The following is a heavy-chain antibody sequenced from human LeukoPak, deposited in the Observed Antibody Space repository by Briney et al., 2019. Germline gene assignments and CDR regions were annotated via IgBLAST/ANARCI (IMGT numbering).Heavy chain of an antibody. CDR3: ARGGGGAFDI. CDR2: TYYRSRWYN. D-gene: IGHD2-15*01. Sequence: SQTLSLTCDISGDSVSSTTGAWNWIRQSPSRGLEWLGRTYYRSRWYNDYAVSVKSRITVNPDTSKNQFSLQLNSVTPEDTAVYYCARGGGGAFDIWGHGTMVIVSS. J-gene: IGHJ3*02. V-gene: IGHV6-1*01. CDR1: GDSVSSTTGA.